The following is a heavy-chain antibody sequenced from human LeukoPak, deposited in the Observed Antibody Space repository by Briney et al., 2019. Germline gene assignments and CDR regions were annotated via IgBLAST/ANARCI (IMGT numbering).Heavy chain of an antibody. CDR3: ARQVITSVEYDYGMDV. CDR1: GGSISSSSYS. CDR2: IYSSGST. D-gene: IGHD3-10*01. J-gene: IGHJ6*02. V-gene: IGHV4-39*01. Sequence: SETLSLTCTVSGGSISSSSYSWGWIRQPPGKGLEWIGSIYSSGSTNYNPSLKSRVTISVDTSKNQFSLKLSSVTAADTAVYYCARQVITSVEYDYGMDVWGQGTTVTVSS.